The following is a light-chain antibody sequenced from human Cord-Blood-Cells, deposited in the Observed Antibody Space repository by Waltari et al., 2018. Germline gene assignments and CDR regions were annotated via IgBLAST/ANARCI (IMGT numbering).Light chain of an antibody. CDR3: QAWDSSTAGV. CDR1: KLGDKY. Sequence: SYELTQPPSVSVSPGQTASITCSGDKLGDKYACWYQQKPGQSPVLVIYQDSKRPSGIPGRFSGSNSGNTATLTFGGTQAMDEADYYCQAWDSSTAGVFGTGTKVTVL. J-gene: IGLJ1*01. V-gene: IGLV3-1*01. CDR2: QDS.